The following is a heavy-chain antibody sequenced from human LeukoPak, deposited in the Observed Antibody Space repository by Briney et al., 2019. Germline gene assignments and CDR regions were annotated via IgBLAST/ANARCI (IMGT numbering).Heavy chain of an antibody. J-gene: IGHJ3*02. CDR3: ARDRSSGWANDAFDI. CDR1: GFTFRSYS. V-gene: IGHV3-21*04. D-gene: IGHD6-19*01. Sequence: GGSLRLSCAASGFTFRSYSMNWVRQAPGKGLEWVSAIDPSSTYIYYADSVKGRFTISRDNAENSLYLQMNSLRAEDTAVYYCARDRSSGWANDAFDIWGQGTMVTVSS. CDR2: IDPSSTYI.